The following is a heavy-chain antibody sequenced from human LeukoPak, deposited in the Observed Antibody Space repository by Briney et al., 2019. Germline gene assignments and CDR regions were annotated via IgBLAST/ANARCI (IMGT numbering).Heavy chain of an antibody. CDR1: GYSISSGYY. CDR3: ASIYGSGSNRRPN. V-gene: IGHV4-38-2*02. CDR2: IYHSGNT. J-gene: IGHJ4*02. Sequence: SETLSLTCTVFGYSISSGYYWGWIRQPPGKGLEWIGSIYHSGNTYYNPSLKSRVTISVDKSKNQFSLRLSSVTAADTAVYYCASIYGSGSNRRPNWGQGTLVTVSS. D-gene: IGHD3-10*01.